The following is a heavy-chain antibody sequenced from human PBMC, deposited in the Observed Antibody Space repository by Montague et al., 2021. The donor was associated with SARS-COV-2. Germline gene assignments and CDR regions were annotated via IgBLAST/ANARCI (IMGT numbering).Heavy chain of an antibody. D-gene: IGHD3-10*01. CDR3: AKVRDYGSVPSVGMDV. J-gene: IGHJ6*02. V-gene: IGHV4-34*01. CDR2: INHSGRA. CDR1: GGSFSGYY. Sequence: SETLSLTCAVYGGSFSGYYWSWIRQPPGRGLEWIGEINHSGRANYNPSLKSRVTISVDTSKNQFSLKLSSVTAADTAVYYCAKVRDYGSVPSVGMDVWGQGTTVTVSS.